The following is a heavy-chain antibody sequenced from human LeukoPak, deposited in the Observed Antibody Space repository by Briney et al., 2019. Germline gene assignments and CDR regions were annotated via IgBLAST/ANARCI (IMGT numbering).Heavy chain of an antibody. CDR1: GFTFSSYE. J-gene: IGHJ2*01. CDR3: AREFRGPSSGWHRGYWYFDL. V-gene: IGHV3-48*03. CDR2: ISSSGSTI. D-gene: IGHD6-19*01. Sequence: AGGSLRLSCAASGFTFSSYEMNWVRQAPGKGLEWVSYISSSGSTIYYADSVKGRFTISRDNAKNSLYLQMNSPRAEDTAVYYCAREFRGPSSGWHRGYWYFDLWGRGTLVTVSS.